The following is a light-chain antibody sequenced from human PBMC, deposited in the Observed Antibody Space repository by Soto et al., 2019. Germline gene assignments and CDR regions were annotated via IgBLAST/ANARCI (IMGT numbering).Light chain of an antibody. CDR3: QSYDSTVV. J-gene: IGLJ2*01. CDR2: EDN. CDR1: SGSIASNY. V-gene: IGLV6-57*03. Sequence: NFMLTQPHSVSESPGKTVTISCTRGSGSIASNYVQWYQQRPGSAPTTVIYEDNQRPSGVPDRFSGSIDSSSNSASLTIAGLKTEDEADYYCQSYDSTVVFGGGTKVTVL.